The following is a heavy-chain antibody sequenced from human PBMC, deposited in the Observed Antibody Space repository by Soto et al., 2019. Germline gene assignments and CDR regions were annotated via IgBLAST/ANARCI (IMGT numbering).Heavy chain of an antibody. D-gene: IGHD6-19*01. CDR2: ISAFNGNT. CDR3: ARDRGVAPPVAGNTHYYYYMDV. V-gene: IGHV1-18*01. J-gene: IGHJ6*03. CDR1: GYSFTNYG. Sequence: ASVKVSCKASGYSFTNYGITWVRQAPGQRLEWMGWISAFNGNTHSAQKLQGRVTMTTDASTSTAYLELRSLRSDDTAVYYCARDRGVAPPVAGNTHYYYYMDVWGKGTTVTVSS.